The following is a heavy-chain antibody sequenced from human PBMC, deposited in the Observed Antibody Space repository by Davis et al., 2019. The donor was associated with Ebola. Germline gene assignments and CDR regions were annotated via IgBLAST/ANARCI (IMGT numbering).Heavy chain of an antibody. J-gene: IGHJ4*02. CDR3: TAYDSTFRNY. Sequence: GESLKISCAASGFTFSSYGMHWVRQAPGKGLEWVSLIIWDGRSTAYADSVRDRFTISRDNSRNFLYLQMNGLTAEDTALYYCTAYDSTFRNYWGQGTLVTVSS. CDR1: GFTFSSYG. V-gene: IGHV3-43D*03. CDR2: IIWDGRST. D-gene: IGHD3-22*01.